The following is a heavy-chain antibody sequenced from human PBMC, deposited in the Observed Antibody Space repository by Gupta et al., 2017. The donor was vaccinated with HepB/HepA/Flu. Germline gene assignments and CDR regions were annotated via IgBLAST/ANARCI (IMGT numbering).Heavy chain of an antibody. CDR2: INHSGST. CDR3: ARAGTYSGYDY. Sequence: QVQLQQWGAGLLKPSETLSLTCAVYGGSFSGYYWSWIRQPPGKGLEWIGEINHSGSTNYNPALKSRVTISVDTSKNQFALKLSSVTAADTAVYYCARAGTYSGYDYWGQGTLVTVSS. CDR1: GGSFSGYY. V-gene: IGHV4-34*01. J-gene: IGHJ4*02. D-gene: IGHD5-12*01.